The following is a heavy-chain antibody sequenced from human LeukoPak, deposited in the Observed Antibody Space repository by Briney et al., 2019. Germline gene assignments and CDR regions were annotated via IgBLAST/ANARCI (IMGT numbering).Heavy chain of an antibody. D-gene: IGHD6-6*01. J-gene: IGHJ6*02. Sequence: GGSLRLSCAASGFTFSSYWMSWVRQAPGKGLEWVANIKQDGSEEMYVDSVKGRFTISRDNAKNSLFLQMNTLRAEDTAVYYCARDPYSSTWSYGMDVWGQGTTVTVSS. CDR3: ARDPYSSTWSYGMDV. CDR2: IKQDGSEE. V-gene: IGHV3-7*05. CDR1: GFTFSSYW.